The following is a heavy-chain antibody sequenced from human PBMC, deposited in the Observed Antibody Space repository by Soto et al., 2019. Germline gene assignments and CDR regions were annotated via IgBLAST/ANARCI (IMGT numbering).Heavy chain of an antibody. CDR1: GFTFSSYS. V-gene: IGHV3-48*02. J-gene: IGHJ4*02. Sequence: GGSLRLSCAASGFTFSSYSMNWVRQAPGKGLEWISYITNGGTTIYYADSVKGRFTISRDNAKNSLYLHMNTLRDDDTAVYYCATPVVRFLEWSTDYWGQGTLVTVSS. CDR3: ATPVVRFLEWSTDY. CDR2: ITNGGTTI. D-gene: IGHD3-3*01.